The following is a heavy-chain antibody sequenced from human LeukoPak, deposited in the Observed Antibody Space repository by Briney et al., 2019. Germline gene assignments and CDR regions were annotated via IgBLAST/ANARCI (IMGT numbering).Heavy chain of an antibody. J-gene: IGHJ4*02. Sequence: ASVKVSCKASGYTFTGYYMHWVRQAPGQGLEWMGWINPNSGGTNYAQKFQGRVTMTRDTSISTAYMELSRLRSDDTAVYYCASDLCSGGSCYSFDYWGQETLVTVSS. V-gene: IGHV1-2*02. CDR3: ASDLCSGGSCYSFDY. D-gene: IGHD2-15*01. CDR1: GYTFTGYY. CDR2: INPNSGGT.